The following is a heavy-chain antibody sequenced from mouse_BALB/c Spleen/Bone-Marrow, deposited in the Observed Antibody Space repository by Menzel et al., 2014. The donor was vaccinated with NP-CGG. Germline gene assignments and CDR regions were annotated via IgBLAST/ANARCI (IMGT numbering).Heavy chain of an antibody. D-gene: IGHD2-1*01. V-gene: IGHV1S81*02. CDR2: INPSNGGT. Sequence: VQLQQSGAELVKPGASVKLSCKASGYTFTSYYMYWVKQRPGQGLEWIGEINPSNGGTNFNEKFKSKATLTVDKSSSTAYMQLSSQTSEDSAVYYCTRYGNYYFDYWGQGTTLTVSS. CDR3: TRYGNYYFDY. J-gene: IGHJ2*01. CDR1: GYTFTSYY.